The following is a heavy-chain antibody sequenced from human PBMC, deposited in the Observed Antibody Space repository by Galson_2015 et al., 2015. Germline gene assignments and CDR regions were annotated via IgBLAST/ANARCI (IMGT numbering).Heavy chain of an antibody. CDR2: VNQDGSEK. V-gene: IGHV3-7*05. Sequence: SLRLSCAASGFTLSSSWMSWVRQAPGKGLECVANVNQDGSEKHYLDSVRGRFTISRDNAKNSLYLQMNSLRAEDTAVYYCARSLPGYYYYYMDVWGQGTTVTVSS. D-gene: IGHD1-14*01. J-gene: IGHJ6*02. CDR3: ARSLPGYYYYYMDV. CDR1: GFTLSSSW.